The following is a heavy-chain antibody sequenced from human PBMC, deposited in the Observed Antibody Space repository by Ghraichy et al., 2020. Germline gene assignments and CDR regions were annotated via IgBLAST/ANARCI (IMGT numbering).Heavy chain of an antibody. J-gene: IGHJ4*02. Sequence: GGSLRLSCAASGFTFSSYGMHWVRQAPGKGLEWVAFIRYDGSNKYYADSVKGRFTISRDNSKNTLYLQMNSLRAEDTAVYYCAKDHSAGIAATAGAYWGQGTLVTVSS. D-gene: IGHD6-13*01. V-gene: IGHV3-30*02. CDR2: IRYDGSNK. CDR1: GFTFSSYG. CDR3: AKDHSAGIAATAGAY.